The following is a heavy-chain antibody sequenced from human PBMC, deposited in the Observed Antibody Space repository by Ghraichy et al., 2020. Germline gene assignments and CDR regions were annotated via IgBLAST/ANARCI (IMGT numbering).Heavy chain of an antibody. CDR2: ISSGSTYT. Sequence: GGSLRLSCAASGFNFSDYYMSWIRQAPGKGLEWVSYISSGSTYTNYADSVKGRFTIYRDNAKNSLYLQMHSLRPEDTAVYYCARSLIQVSGYFDYWGQGTLVTVSS. V-gene: IGHV3-11*06. CDR3: ARSLIQVSGYFDY. CDR1: GFNFSDYY. J-gene: IGHJ4*02. D-gene: IGHD6-19*01.